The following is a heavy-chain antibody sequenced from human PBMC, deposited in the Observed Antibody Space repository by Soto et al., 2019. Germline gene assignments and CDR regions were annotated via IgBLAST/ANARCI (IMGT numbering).Heavy chain of an antibody. CDR3: ARDRWLRYSGYDWHFDY. D-gene: IGHD5-12*01. CDR2: ISSGGGNI. V-gene: IGHV3-48*03. Sequence: ELQLVEYGGVLVQPGESLRLSCAASGFPFSSYEMNWVRQAPGKGLEWVAYISSGGGNIYYAESVKGRFTISRDNAKNSVDLQMNSLRAEDTAVYYCARDRWLRYSGYDWHFDYWGQGTLVTVSS. CDR1: GFPFSSYE. J-gene: IGHJ4*02.